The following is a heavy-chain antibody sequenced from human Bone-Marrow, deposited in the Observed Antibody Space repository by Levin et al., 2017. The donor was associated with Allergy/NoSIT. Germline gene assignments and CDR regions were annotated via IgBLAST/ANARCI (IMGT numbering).Heavy chain of an antibody. J-gene: IGHJ4*02. CDR2: ISAYNGNT. Sequence: ASVKVSCKASGYTFTSYGISWVRQAPGQGLEWMGWISAYNGNTNYAQKLQGRVTMTTDTSTSTAYMELRSLRSDDTAVYYCASTAGVYTGGVLPDHFDYWGQGTLVTVSS. CDR3: ASTAGVYTGGVLPDHFDY. CDR1: GYTFTSYG. D-gene: IGHD2-8*02. V-gene: IGHV1-18*01.